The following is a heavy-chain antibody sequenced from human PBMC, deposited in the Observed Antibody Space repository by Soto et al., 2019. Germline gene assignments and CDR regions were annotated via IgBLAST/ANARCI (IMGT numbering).Heavy chain of an antibody. V-gene: IGHV3-33*01. Sequence: QVQLVESGGGVVQPGRSLRLSCAASGFTFSSYGMHWVRQAPGKGLEWVAVIWYDGSNKYYADSVKGRFTISRDNSKNTLYLQMNSLRAEDTAVYYCARDPRYCSGGSCYPNDAFDIWGQGTMVTFSS. J-gene: IGHJ3*02. D-gene: IGHD2-15*01. CDR2: IWYDGSNK. CDR1: GFTFSSYG. CDR3: ARDPRYCSGGSCYPNDAFDI.